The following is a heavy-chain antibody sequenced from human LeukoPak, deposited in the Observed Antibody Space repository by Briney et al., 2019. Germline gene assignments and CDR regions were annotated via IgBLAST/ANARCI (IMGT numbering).Heavy chain of an antibody. Sequence: SETLSLTCTVSGGSIGNYYWSWLRQPPGRGLEWIGYIYFSGSTNYNPSLMSRGTILLDNSKNQFSLKVSSVTAADTAVYYCARGWFGEWTFDSWGQGTLVTVSS. CDR2: IYFSGST. D-gene: IGHD3-10*01. CDR1: GGSIGNYY. J-gene: IGHJ4*02. V-gene: IGHV4-59*08. CDR3: ARGWFGEWTFDS.